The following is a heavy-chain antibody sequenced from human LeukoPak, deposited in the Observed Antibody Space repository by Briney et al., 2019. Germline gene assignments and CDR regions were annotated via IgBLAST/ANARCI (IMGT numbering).Heavy chain of an antibody. J-gene: IGHJ4*02. Sequence: GGSLRLSCAVSGFTLSSYAISWVRQAPGTGLQWVSAISGSGYNTYYADSVKGRFTISRDNSKSTLYLQMDSLRAEDTAVYYCARDAYCTSASCRRDFDSWGQGTLVTVSS. V-gene: IGHV3-23*01. CDR1: GFTLSSYA. D-gene: IGHD2-2*01. CDR2: ISGSGYNT. CDR3: ARDAYCTSASCRRDFDS.